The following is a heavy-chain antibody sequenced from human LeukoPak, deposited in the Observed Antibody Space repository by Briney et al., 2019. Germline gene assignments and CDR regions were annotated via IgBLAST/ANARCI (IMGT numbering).Heavy chain of an antibody. CDR1: GFTFSSYAM. Sequence: GSLRLSCAASGFTFSSYAMSWVRQAPGKGLEWIGEIYHSGSTNYNPSLKSRVTISVDKSKNQFSLKLSSVTAADTAVYYCARWLAVAGAYYFDYWGQGTLVTVSS. V-gene: IGHV4-4*02. D-gene: IGHD6-19*01. J-gene: IGHJ4*02. CDR2: IYHSGST. CDR3: ARWLAVAGAYYFDY.